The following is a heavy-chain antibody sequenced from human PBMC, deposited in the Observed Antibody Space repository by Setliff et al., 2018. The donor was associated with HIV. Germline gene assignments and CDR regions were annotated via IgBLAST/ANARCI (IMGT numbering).Heavy chain of an antibody. CDR2: IYQSGNA. CDR3: ARDKGRPHHFDNNGYYRSDTFDI. V-gene: IGHV4-38-2*02. Sequence: PSETLSLTCAVSGYSISSGFYWSWMRQPPGKGLEWIGSIYQSGNANYNPSLESRLTTSVDLSKNQLSLELTSVTAADTAIYYCARDKGRPHHFDNNGYYRSDTFDIWGHGAMVTVSS. CDR1: GYSISSGFY. J-gene: IGHJ3*02. D-gene: IGHD3-22*01.